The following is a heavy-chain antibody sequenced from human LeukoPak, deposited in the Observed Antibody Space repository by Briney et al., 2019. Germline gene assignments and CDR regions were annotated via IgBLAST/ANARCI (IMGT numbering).Heavy chain of an antibody. D-gene: IGHD3-10*01. CDR2: IYYSGST. CDR3: AREEITMVRGVIDVAAWFDP. J-gene: IGHJ5*02. Sequence: KTSQTLSLTCTVSGGSISSGGYYWSWIRQHPGKGLEWIGYIYYSGSTSYNPSLKSRVTISVDTSKNQFSLKLSSVTAADTAVYYCAREEITMVRGVIDVAAWFDPWGQGTLVTVSS. CDR1: GGSISSGGYY. V-gene: IGHV4-31*03.